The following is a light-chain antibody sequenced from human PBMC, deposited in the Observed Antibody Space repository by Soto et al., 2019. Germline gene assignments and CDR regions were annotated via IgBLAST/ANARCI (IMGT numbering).Light chain of an antibody. CDR1: SSDVGGYYY. CDR2: DVS. Sequence: QSVLTQPASVSGSPGQSITISCTGTSSDVGGYYYVSWYQQHPGNAPKLMIYDVSNRPSGVSDRFPGSKSGNTASLTISGLQAEDEADYYCSSYTISGTVLFGGGTKVTVL. CDR3: SSYTISGTVL. J-gene: IGLJ2*01. V-gene: IGLV2-14*01.